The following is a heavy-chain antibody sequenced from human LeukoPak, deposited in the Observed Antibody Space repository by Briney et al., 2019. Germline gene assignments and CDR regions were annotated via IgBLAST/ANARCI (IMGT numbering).Heavy chain of an antibody. V-gene: IGHV1-8*01. CDR2: MNPNSGNT. CDR1: GYTFTSYD. D-gene: IGHD6-13*01. J-gene: IGHJ5*02. CDR3: ARDKVIASAGTPNWFDP. Sequence: GASVKVSCKASGYTFTSYDLNWVRQATGQGLEWMGWMNPNSGNTGYAQKFQGRVTMTTDTTTSTAYMELRSLRSDDTAVYYCARDKVIASAGTPNWFDPWGQGALVTVSS.